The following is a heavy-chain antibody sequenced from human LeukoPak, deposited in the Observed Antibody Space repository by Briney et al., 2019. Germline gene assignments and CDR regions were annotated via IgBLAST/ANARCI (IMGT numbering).Heavy chain of an antibody. V-gene: IGHV3-48*01. CDR1: GFIFRSYT. CDR3: ARDHCSSTSCYYYYGMDV. D-gene: IGHD2-2*01. J-gene: IGHJ6*02. CDR2: ISSNSNTK. Sequence: GGSLRLSCAASGFIFRSYTMNWVRQAPGKGLEWLSYISSNSNTKDYAGSVKGRFSISRDNAKNSLYLQMNSLRAEDTAVYYCARDHCSSTSCYYYYGMDVWGQGTTVTVSS.